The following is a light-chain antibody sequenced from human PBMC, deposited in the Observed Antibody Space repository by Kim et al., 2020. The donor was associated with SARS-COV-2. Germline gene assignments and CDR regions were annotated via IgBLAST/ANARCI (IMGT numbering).Light chain of an antibody. CDR2: DVN. CDR3: SSYTISNAVIFGGVV. Sequence: QSVLTQPASVSGSPGQSFTISCTGTSSDVGGYDYVSWYQQHPGKTPKLMIYDVNKRPSGVSYRFSGSKSGNTASLTISGLQAEDEADYYCSSYTISNAVIFGGVVFGGGTQLTVL. CDR1: SSDVGGYDY. V-gene: IGLV2-14*01. J-gene: IGLJ2*01.